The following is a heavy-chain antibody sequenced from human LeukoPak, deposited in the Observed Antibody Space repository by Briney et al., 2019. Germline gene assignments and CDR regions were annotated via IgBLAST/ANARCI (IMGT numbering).Heavy chain of an antibody. CDR3: AREDSGYGTYDY. D-gene: IGHD5-12*01. CDR2: IYYSGGT. V-gene: IGHV4-59*01. J-gene: IGHJ4*02. CDR1: GGSISSYY. Sequence: SETLSLTCTVSGGSISSYYWSCIRQPPGKGREWIGYIYYSGGTNYNPSLKCRVTMSVDTSRNQFSLKLYSVTAADTAVYYCAREDSGYGTYDYWGQGTLVTVSS.